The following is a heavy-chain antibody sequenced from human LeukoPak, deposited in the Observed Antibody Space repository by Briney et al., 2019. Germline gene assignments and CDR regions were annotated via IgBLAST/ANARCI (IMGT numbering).Heavy chain of an antibody. CDR2: IYSGGST. D-gene: IGHD3-10*01. CDR3: ARTELLWFGEPRPTSGWFDP. Sequence: GGSLRLSCAASGFTVSSNYMSWVRQAPGKGLEWVSVIYSGGSTYYADSVKGRFTISRDNSKNTLYHQMNSLRAEDTAVYYCARTELLWFGEPRPTSGWFDPWGQGTLVTVSS. J-gene: IGHJ5*02. V-gene: IGHV3-53*01. CDR1: GFTVSSNY.